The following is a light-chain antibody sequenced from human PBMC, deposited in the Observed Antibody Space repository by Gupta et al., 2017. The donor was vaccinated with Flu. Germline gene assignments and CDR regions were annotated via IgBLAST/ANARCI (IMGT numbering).Light chain of an antibody. J-gene: IGLJ3*02. CDR3: SSCISSTTLV. V-gene: IGLV2-14*01. CDR2: GVT. CDR1: NSDIGSYNY. Sequence: QSALTQPASVSGSPGQSTTISLTGTNSDIGSYNYVSWYQQHPGQAPQLLIYGVTNRPSGVSNRFSASKSGDTASLTISGLQAEDEADYYCSSCISSTTLVFGGGTKLTVL.